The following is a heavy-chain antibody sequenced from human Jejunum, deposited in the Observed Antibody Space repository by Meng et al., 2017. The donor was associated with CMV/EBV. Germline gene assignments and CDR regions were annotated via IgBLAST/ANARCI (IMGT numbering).Heavy chain of an antibody. Sequence: SDYTMKWVRQAPGKGLEWVSSISSSSTYIYYADSVKGRFTISRDNAKDSLYLQMNSLRAEDTAVYYCARPPSVGYCSSTNCPLHYWGQGTLVTVSS. CDR3: ARPPSVGYCSSTNCPLHY. CDR2: ISSSSTYI. V-gene: IGHV3-21*01. D-gene: IGHD2-2*01. J-gene: IGHJ4*02. CDR1: SDYT.